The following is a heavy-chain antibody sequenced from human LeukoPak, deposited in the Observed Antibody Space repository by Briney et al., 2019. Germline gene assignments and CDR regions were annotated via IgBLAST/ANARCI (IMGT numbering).Heavy chain of an antibody. D-gene: IGHD6-25*01. CDR1: GGSLTSSY. CDR3: ARGEPHRSSESYMDV. Sequence: SETLSLTCSVSGGSLTSSYWSWIRQPPGKGLEWIGYIYYTGSTSYNPSLKSRVTISVDTSKNQFSLKLSSVTPADTAVYYCARGEPHRSSESYMDVWGKGTTVTISS. J-gene: IGHJ6*03. V-gene: IGHV4-59*01. CDR2: IYYTGST.